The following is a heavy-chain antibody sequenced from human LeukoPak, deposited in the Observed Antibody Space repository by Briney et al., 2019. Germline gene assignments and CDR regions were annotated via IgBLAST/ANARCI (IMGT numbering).Heavy chain of an antibody. CDR2: IYYSGST. CDR1: GGSVSSGSYY. CDR3: ARSIAVAGTLYYGMDV. V-gene: IGHV4-61*01. J-gene: IGHJ6*02. Sequence: PXETLSLTCTVSGGSVSSGSYYWSWIRQPPGRGLEWIGYIYYSGSTNYNPSLKSRVTISVDTSKNQFSLKLSSVTAADTAVYYCARSIAVAGTLYYGMDVWGQGTTVTVSS. D-gene: IGHD6-19*01.